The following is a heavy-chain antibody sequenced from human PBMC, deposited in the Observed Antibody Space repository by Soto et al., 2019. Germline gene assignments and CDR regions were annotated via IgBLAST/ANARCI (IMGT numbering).Heavy chain of an antibody. CDR2: ISYDGSNK. Sequence: PGGSLRLSCAASGFTFSSYGMHWVRQAPGKGLEWVAVISYDGSNKYYADSVKGRFTISRDNSKNTLYLQMNSLRAEDTAVYYCVSDRGYGHASVPYSWGQGTLVTVSS. CDR3: VSDRGYGHASVPYS. CDR1: GFTFSSYG. D-gene: IGHD5-18*01. J-gene: IGHJ4*02. V-gene: IGHV3-30*03.